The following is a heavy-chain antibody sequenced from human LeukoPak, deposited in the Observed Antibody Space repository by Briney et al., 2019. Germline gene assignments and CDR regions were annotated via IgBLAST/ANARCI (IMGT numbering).Heavy chain of an antibody. CDR3: ARVKAARRGVTATRLNWFDP. CDR2: MNPNSGNT. J-gene: IGHJ5*02. D-gene: IGHD6-6*01. CDR1: GYTFTSYD. V-gene: IGHV1-8*01. Sequence: ASVTVSCKASGYTFTSYDINWVRQTTGQGLEWMGWMNPNSGNTGYAQKFQGRVTMTRNTSISTAYMELSSLRSEDTAVYYCARVKAARRGVTATRLNWFDPWGQGTLVTVSS.